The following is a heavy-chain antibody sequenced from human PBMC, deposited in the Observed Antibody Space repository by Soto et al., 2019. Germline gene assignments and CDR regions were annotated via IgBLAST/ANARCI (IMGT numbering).Heavy chain of an antibody. CDR3: ARLPSVGATTRFDP. J-gene: IGHJ5*02. CDR2: IYYSGST. D-gene: IGHD1-26*01. Sequence: SETLSLTCTVSGGSISSYYWSWIRQPPGKGLEWIGYIYYSGSTNYNPSLKSRVTISVDTSKNQFSLKLSSVTAADTAVYYCARLPSVGATTRFDPWGHGTLVTVSS. V-gene: IGHV4-59*08. CDR1: GGSISSYY.